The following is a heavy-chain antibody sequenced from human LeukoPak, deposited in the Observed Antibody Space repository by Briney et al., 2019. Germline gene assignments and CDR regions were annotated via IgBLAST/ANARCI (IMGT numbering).Heavy chain of an antibody. V-gene: IGHV3-48*03. Sequence: PGGSLRLSCAASGFTFSSYEMNWVRQAPGKGLEWVSYISSSGSTIYYADSVKGRFAISRDNAKNSLYLQMNSLRAEDTAVYYCAGLGITMIGGVWGKGTTVTVSS. J-gene: IGHJ6*04. CDR1: GFTFSSYE. CDR2: ISSSGSTI. D-gene: IGHD3-10*02. CDR3: AGLGITMIGGV.